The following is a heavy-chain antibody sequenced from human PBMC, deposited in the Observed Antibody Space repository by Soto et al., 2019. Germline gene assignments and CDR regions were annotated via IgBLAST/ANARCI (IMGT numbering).Heavy chain of an antibody. CDR2: ISGSGGST. CDR1: VFTFSSYA. CDR3: AKARAQYYDFWSGYPVDY. V-gene: IGHV3-23*01. Sequence: PGGSLRLSCAASVFTFSSYAMSWVRQAPGKGLEWVSAISGSGGSTYYADSVKGRFTISRDNSKNTLYLQMNSLRAEDTAVYYCAKARAQYYDFWSGYPVDYWGQGTLVTVSS. D-gene: IGHD3-3*01. J-gene: IGHJ4*02.